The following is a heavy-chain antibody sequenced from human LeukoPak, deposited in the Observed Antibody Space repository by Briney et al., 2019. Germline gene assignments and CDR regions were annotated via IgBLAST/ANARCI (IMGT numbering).Heavy chain of an antibody. D-gene: IGHD3-22*01. J-gene: IGHJ4*02. V-gene: IGHV3-23*01. CDR1: RFTYSNYA. CDR2: IRGSGGST. Sequence: GGSLRLSCAPSRFTYSNYAMSWVRQAPGKGLELVSTIRGSGGSTYYAEPVKGRFTISRDNSKNTLHLQMNSLRAEDTAVYYCAKSAYYDSSGFYREYYFDYWGQGTLVTVSS. CDR3: AKSAYYDSSGFYREYYFDY.